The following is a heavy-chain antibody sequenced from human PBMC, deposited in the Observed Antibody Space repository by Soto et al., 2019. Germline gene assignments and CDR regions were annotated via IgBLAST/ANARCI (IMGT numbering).Heavy chain of an antibody. Sequence: QVQLQQWGAGLLKPSETLSLTCAVYGGSFSGYYWSWIRQPPGKGLEWIGEINHSGSTNYNPSLKSRVTISVDTSKNQFSLKLSSATAADTAVYYCARAFLRFFGGGRSTMDVWGQGTTVTVSS. CDR3: ARAFLRFFGGGRSTMDV. D-gene: IGHD3-3*01. CDR1: GGSFSGYY. V-gene: IGHV4-34*01. J-gene: IGHJ6*02. CDR2: INHSGST.